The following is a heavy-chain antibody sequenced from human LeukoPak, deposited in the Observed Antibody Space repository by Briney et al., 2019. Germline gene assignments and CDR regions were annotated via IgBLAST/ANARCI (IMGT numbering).Heavy chain of an antibody. CDR1: GFTFSSYS. CDR2: ISSSSSTI. V-gene: IGHV3-48*04. J-gene: IGHJ5*02. CDR3: ARDSFGIAARLEANWFDP. D-gene: IGHD6-6*01. Sequence: GGSLRLSCAASGFTFSSYSMNWVRQAPGKGLEWVSYISSSSSTIYYADSVKGRFTISRDNAKNSLYLQMNSLRAEDAAVYYCARDSFGIAARLEANWFDPWGQGTLVTVSS.